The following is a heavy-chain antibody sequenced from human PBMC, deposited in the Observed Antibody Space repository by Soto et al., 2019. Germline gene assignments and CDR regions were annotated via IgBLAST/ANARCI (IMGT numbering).Heavy chain of an antibody. CDR1: EFTFSDHW. V-gene: IGHV3-74*01. CDR2: LNSGGTTT. Sequence: EVQLVESGGGLVQPGGSLRLSCAASEFTFSDHWMHWVRQAPGEGLVWVSRLNSGGTTTKLADFVKGRFSISRDNAKNTVYLQMNSLRVEDTAVYYWVRGARLAYYLAVWGKGTTVAVSS. CDR3: VRGARLAYYLAV. D-gene: IGHD3-9*01. J-gene: IGHJ6*03.